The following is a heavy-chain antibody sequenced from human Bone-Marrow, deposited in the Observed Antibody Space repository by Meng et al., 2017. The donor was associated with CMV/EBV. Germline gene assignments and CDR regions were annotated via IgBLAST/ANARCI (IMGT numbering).Heavy chain of an antibody. Sequence: SETLSPTCTVSDGSVRSGIYYWSWIRQPPGKGLEWIGYIYYSGSTNYNPSLKSRVNISVDTSKNQFSLKLSSVTAADTAVYYCARGDYVPAAIVLTWYFDLWGRGTLVTVSS. J-gene: IGHJ2*01. D-gene: IGHD2-2*02. CDR1: DGSVRSGIYY. V-gene: IGHV4-61*01. CDR3: ARGDYVPAAIVLTWYFDL. CDR2: IYYSGST.